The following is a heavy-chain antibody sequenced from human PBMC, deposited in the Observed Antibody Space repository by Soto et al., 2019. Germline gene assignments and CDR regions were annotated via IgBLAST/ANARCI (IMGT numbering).Heavy chain of an antibody. J-gene: IGHJ5*02. CDR2: IYYSGST. CDR3: ARHASGYLVPALRWFDP. V-gene: IGHV4-59*08. Sequence: SETLSLTCTVSGGSISSYYWSWIRQPPGKGLEWIGYIYYSGSTNYNPSLKSRVTISVDTSKNQFSLKLSSVTAADTAVYYCARHASGYLVPALRWFDPWGQGTLVTVSS. D-gene: IGHD2-2*01. CDR1: GGSISSYY.